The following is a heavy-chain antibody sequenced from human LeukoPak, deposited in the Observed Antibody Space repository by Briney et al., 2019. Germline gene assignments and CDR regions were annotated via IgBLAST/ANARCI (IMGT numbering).Heavy chain of an antibody. D-gene: IGHD3-22*01. CDR2: IYSDDRT. V-gene: IGHV3-53*01. CDR1: GFTVSGNY. CDR3: TRDEDYYDSSGPDV. Sequence: GGSPRLSCAASGFTVSGNYMSWVRQAPGKGLEWVSVIYSDDRTYYADSVKGRFTISRDNSKNTLYLQMNSLRAEDTAVYYCTRDEDYYDSSGPDVWGKGTTVTVSS. J-gene: IGHJ6*04.